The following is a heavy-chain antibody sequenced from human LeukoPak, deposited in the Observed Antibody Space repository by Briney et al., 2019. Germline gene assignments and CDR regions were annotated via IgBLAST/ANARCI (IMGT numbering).Heavy chain of an antibody. Sequence: ASVKVSCKASGYTFTGYYMHWVRQAPGQGLEWMGRINPNSGGTNYAQKFQGRVTITRDTSISTAYMELSRLRSDDTAVYYCARFLAVASINTGYWGQGALVTVSS. CDR3: ARFLAVASINTGY. J-gene: IGHJ4*02. CDR2: INPNSGGT. CDR1: GYTFTGYY. V-gene: IGHV1-2*06. D-gene: IGHD6-19*01.